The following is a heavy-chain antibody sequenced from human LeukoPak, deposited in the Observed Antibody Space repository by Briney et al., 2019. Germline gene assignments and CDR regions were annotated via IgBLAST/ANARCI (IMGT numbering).Heavy chain of an antibody. CDR3: ARQGHYYYDSGGSHPFYFDF. Sequence: GESLKISCKGSGYSFTNYWIGWVRQMPGKGLEWMGIIYHGDSDTRYSPSFQGQVTISADKSISTAYLQWSSLKASDTAIYYCARQGHYYYDSGGSHPFYFDFWGQGTLVTVSS. CDR2: IYHGDSDT. CDR1: GYSFTNYW. J-gene: IGHJ4*02. V-gene: IGHV5-51*01. D-gene: IGHD3-22*01.